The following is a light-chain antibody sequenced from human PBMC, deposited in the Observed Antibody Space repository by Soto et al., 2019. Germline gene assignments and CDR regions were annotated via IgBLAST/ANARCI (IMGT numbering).Light chain of an antibody. CDR2: EVS. CDR1: SSDVGSYNR. V-gene: IGLV2-18*02. CDR3: SSYTSSSTLV. Sequence: QSALTQPPSVSGSPGQSVTISCTGTSSDVGSYNRVSWYQQPPGTAPKLMIHEVSNRPSGVPDRFSGSKSGNTASLTISGLQAEDEADYYCSSYTSSSTLVFGEGTKLTVL. J-gene: IGLJ2*01.